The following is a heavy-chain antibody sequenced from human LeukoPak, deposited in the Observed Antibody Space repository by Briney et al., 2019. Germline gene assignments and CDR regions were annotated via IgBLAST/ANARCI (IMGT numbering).Heavy chain of an antibody. D-gene: IGHD3-3*01. Sequence: GGSLRLSCAASGFTFSSYNMNWVRQAPGKGLEWVSSISSSSSSYIYYADSMKGRFTISRDNAKNTLYLQMNSLRAEDTAVYYCANDRDTYYDFWSGSTDAFDIWGQGTMVTVSS. V-gene: IGHV3-21*04. J-gene: IGHJ3*02. CDR1: GFTFSSYN. CDR2: ISSSSSSYI. CDR3: ANDRDTYYDFWSGSTDAFDI.